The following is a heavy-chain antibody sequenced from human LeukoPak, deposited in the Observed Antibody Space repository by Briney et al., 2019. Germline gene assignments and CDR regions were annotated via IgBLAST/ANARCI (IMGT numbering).Heavy chain of an antibody. CDR2: GSDSGGT. CDR1: GGSLIGTY. D-gene: IGHD6-13*01. CDR3: ARGSSSILPAFDI. Sequence: SETLSLTCAVYGGSLIGTYGGGFRRPPGKGLEGIGEGSDSGGTKFNPSLKSRVTISVDTSKNQFSLKLSSVTAADTAVYYCARGSSSILPAFDIWGQGTMVTVSS. V-gene: IGHV4-34*01. J-gene: IGHJ3*02.